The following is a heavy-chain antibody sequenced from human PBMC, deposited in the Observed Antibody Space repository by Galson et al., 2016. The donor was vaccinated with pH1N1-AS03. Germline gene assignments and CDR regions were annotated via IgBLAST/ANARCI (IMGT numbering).Heavy chain of an antibody. D-gene: IGHD4/OR15-4a*01. Sequence: SVKVSCKASGYTFTSYYIHRVRQAPGQGREWMGIINPSDGNTNYAQRFQGRVTITRDTSTSTVYMELSSLRSDDTAVYYCARVSAGLTGYYYAMDVWGQGTTVTVSS. V-gene: IGHV1-46*01. CDR3: ARVSAGLTGYYYAMDV. CDR1: GYTFTSYY. CDR2: INPSDGNT. J-gene: IGHJ6*02.